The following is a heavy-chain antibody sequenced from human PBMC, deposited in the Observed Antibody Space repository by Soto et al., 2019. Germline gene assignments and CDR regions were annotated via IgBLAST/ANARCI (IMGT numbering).Heavy chain of an antibody. V-gene: IGHV3-15*01. Sequence: GGSLRLSCAASGFTFSNSWMSWVRQAPGKGLEWVGRIKSKTDGGTTDYAAPVKGRFTISRDDSKNTLYLQMNSLKTEDTAVYYCTTALLVVVPAANGFDYWGQGTLVTFSS. CDR2: IKSKTDGGTT. D-gene: IGHD2-2*01. CDR3: TTALLVVVPAANGFDY. CDR1: GFTFSNSW. J-gene: IGHJ4*02.